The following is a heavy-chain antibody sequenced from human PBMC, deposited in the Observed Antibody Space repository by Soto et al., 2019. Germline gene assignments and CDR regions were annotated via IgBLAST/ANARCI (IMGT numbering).Heavy chain of an antibody. CDR1: GGSISSGGYS. Sequence: PSETLSLTCAVSGGSISSGGYSWSWIRQPSGKGLEWIGYIYHSGSTYYNPSLKSRVTISVDRSKNQFSLKLSSVTAADTAVYYCARADYDSSGYYYPYYFDYWGQGTLVTVSS. J-gene: IGHJ4*02. D-gene: IGHD3-22*01. CDR3: ARADYDSSGYYYPYYFDY. CDR2: IYHSGST. V-gene: IGHV4-30-2*01.